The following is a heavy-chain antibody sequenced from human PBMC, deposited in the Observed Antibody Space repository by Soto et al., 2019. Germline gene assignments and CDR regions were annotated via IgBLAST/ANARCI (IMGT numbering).Heavy chain of an antibody. Sequence: QVQLQESGPGLVKPSQTLSLTCTVSGGSISSGDYYWSWIRQPPGKGLEWIGYIYYSGSTYYNPSLKSRVTISVDTSKNQFSLKLSSVTAADTAVYYCVRGRSYYDSSGYYYQTPLDYWGQGTLVTVSS. CDR1: GGSISSGDYY. CDR2: IYYSGST. CDR3: VRGRSYYDSSGYYYQTPLDY. D-gene: IGHD3-22*01. V-gene: IGHV4-30-4*01. J-gene: IGHJ4*02.